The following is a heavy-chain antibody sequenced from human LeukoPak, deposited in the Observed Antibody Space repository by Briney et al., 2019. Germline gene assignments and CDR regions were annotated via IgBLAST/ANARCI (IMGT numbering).Heavy chain of an antibody. Sequence: GGSLRLSCAASGFTFRNSGMHWVRQALAKGLEWVAFIRYDGSIIYYADSVKGRFTISRDNSRNTLYLQMNSLRAEDTAVYYCAKDVNTGGDYFDHWGQGTLVTVSS. D-gene: IGHD1-14*01. J-gene: IGHJ4*02. CDR2: IRYDGSII. V-gene: IGHV3-30*02. CDR1: GFTFRNSG. CDR3: AKDVNTGGDYFDH.